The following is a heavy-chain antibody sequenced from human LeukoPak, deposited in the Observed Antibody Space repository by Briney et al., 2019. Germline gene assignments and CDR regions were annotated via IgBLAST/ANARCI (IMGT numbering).Heavy chain of an antibody. Sequence: GGSLRLSCAASGFTVSSNYMSWVRQAPGKGLEWVSVIYSGGSTYYADSVKGRFTISRDNSKNTLYLQMNSLRAEDTTVYYCASYTVAMAYYYYGMDVWGQGTTVTVSS. V-gene: IGHV3-53*01. J-gene: IGHJ6*02. CDR2: IYSGGST. D-gene: IGHD2-2*01. CDR3: ASYTVAMAYYYYGMDV. CDR1: GFTVSSNY.